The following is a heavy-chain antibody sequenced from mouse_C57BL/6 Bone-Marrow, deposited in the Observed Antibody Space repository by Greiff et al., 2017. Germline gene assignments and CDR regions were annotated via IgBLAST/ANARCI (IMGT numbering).Heavy chain of an antibody. D-gene: IGHD1-1*01. CDR1: GYTFTSYW. Sequence: VQLQQSGAELVKPWASVKLSCKVSGYTFTSYWMHSVKQRVGQGLEWIGMIHPKSGSTNYNEKFKSKATLTVDTSSSTAYMQISRLTSEDSAVYYCARMRYSGSRGDYWGQGTTLTVSS. V-gene: IGHV1-64*01. CDR3: ARMRYSGSRGDY. J-gene: IGHJ2*01. CDR2: IHPKSGST.